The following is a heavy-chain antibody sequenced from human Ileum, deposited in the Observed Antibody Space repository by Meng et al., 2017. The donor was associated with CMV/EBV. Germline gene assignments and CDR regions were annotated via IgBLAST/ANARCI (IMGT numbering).Heavy chain of an antibody. D-gene: IGHD3-22*01. V-gene: IGHV4-34*01. J-gene: IGHJ2*01. Sequence: FSGYYWSWIRQPPGKGLEWIGEINHSGSTNYNPSLKSRVTISVDTSKNQFSLKLSSVTAADTAMYYCASAALYYYDSSGSRRKGYFDLWGRGTLVTVS. CDR1: FSGYY. CDR2: INHSGST. CDR3: ASAALYYYDSSGSRRKGYFDL.